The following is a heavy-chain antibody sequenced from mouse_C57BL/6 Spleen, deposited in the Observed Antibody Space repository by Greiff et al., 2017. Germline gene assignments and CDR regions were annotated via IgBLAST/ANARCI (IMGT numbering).Heavy chain of an antibody. Sequence: VQLVESGAELVRPGASVKLSCKASGYTFTSYGISWVKQRTGQGLEWIGEIYPRSGNTYYNEKFKGKATLTADKSSSTAYMELRSLTSEDSAVYFCAREEDYDGSSPLFDYWGQGTTLTVSS. CDR2: IYPRSGNT. CDR3: AREEDYDGSSPLFDY. V-gene: IGHV1-81*01. D-gene: IGHD1-1*01. CDR1: GYTFTSYG. J-gene: IGHJ2*01.